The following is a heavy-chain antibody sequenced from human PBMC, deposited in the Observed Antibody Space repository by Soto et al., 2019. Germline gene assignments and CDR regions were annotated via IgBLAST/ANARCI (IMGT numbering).Heavy chain of an antibody. V-gene: IGHV1-69*01. CDR1: GGTFSSYA. D-gene: IGHD3-9*01. CDR3: ARDGLAMALYGMDV. J-gene: IGHJ6*02. CDR2: IIPIFGTA. Sequence: QVQLVQSGAEVKKPGSSVKVSCKASGGTFSSYAISWVRQAPGQGLECMGGIIPIFGTANYAQKFQGRVTITADESTSTAYMEVRSLRSADTAVYYCARDGLAMALYGMDVWGQGTTVIVSS.